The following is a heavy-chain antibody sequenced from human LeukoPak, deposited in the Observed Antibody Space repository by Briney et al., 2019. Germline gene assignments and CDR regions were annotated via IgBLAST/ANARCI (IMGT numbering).Heavy chain of an antibody. Sequence: SVKVSCKASGGTFSCYAISWVRQAPGQGLEWMGRIIPIFGTANYAQKFQGRVTITTDESTSTAYMELSSLRSEDTAVYYCARASEQWLAYFDYWGQGTLVTVSS. J-gene: IGHJ4*02. D-gene: IGHD6-19*01. V-gene: IGHV1-69*05. CDR3: ARASEQWLAYFDY. CDR2: IIPIFGTA. CDR1: GGTFSCYA.